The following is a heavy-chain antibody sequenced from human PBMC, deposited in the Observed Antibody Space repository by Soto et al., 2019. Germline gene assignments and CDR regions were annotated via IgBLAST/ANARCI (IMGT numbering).Heavy chain of an antibody. CDR3: ARVPYFYDSSGYYFDY. D-gene: IGHD3-22*01. CDR2: INWNGGST. V-gene: IGHV3-20*04. Sequence: GGSLRLSCAASGFTVSSNYMSWVRQGPGKGLEWVSGINWNGGSTGYADSVKGRFTISRDNAKNSLYLQMKSLRAEDTALYYCARVPYFYDSSGYYFDYWGQGTLVTVSS. J-gene: IGHJ4*02. CDR1: GFTVSSNY.